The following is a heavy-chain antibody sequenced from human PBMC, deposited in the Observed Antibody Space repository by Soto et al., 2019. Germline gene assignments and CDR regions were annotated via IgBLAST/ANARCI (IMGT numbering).Heavy chain of an antibody. J-gene: IGHJ4*02. CDR1: GGTFSSYA. CDR3: ASDRAVVNHAT. Sequence: QVQLVQSGAEVKKPGSSVKVSCKASGGTFSSYAISWVRQAPGQGLEWMGGIFPIFGTANYAQKFQGRVTIKAAESTSTAYTEPSSLRSEATAVCYCASDRAVVNHATGGQGSLVTVAS. V-gene: IGHV1-69*12. CDR2: IFPIFGTA. D-gene: IGHD2-15*01.